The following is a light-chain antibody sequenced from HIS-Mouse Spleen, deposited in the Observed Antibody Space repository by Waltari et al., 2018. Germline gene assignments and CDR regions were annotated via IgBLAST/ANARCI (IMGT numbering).Light chain of an antibody. CDR3: GTWDSSLSAWV. CDR1: SSNIGHNY. Sequence: QSALTQPPSVSAAPGQKVTISCSGSSSNIGHNYVSWYQQLPGTAPKLLIYDNNKRPSGIPDRFSGSKSGTSATLGITGLQTGDEADYYCGTWDSSLSAWVFGGGTKLTVL. V-gene: IGLV1-51*01. CDR2: DNN. J-gene: IGLJ3*02.